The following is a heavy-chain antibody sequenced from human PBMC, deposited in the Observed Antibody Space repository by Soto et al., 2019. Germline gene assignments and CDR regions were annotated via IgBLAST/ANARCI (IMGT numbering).Heavy chain of an antibody. Sequence: EVQLVESGGGLVQPGGSLRLSCAVSGFTFSNYWMHWVRQAPGKGLVWVSRIKSDGSITTYADSVKGRFTISRDNAKNTLYLRMNNVRAEDTAGYYCVRASGNYFFDYWGPGTLVTVSS. CDR3: VRASGNYFFDY. CDR1: GFTFSNYW. V-gene: IGHV3-74*01. D-gene: IGHD1-26*01. CDR2: IKSDGSIT. J-gene: IGHJ4*02.